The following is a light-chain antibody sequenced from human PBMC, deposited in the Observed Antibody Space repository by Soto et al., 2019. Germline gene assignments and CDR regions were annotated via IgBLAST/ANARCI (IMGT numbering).Light chain of an antibody. Sequence: QSVLTQPASVSGSPGQSITISCTGTSSDVGAYNYVSWYQQHPGKAPKLMIYVVSNRPSGVSNRFSGSKFGNTASLTISGLQAEDEADYYCSSYTRSNTLVIFGGGTKLTVL. V-gene: IGLV2-14*01. CDR1: SSDVGAYNY. J-gene: IGLJ2*01. CDR2: VVS. CDR3: SSYTRSNTLVI.